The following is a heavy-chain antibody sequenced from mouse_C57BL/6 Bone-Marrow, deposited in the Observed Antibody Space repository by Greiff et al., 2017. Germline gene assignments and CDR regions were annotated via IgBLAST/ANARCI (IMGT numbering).Heavy chain of an antibody. CDR1: GYTFTSYW. CDR3: ARGLYYDRNGSDY. D-gene: IGHD1-1*01. Sequence: VQLQQPGAELVKPGASVKLSCKASGYTFTSYWMHWVKQRPGQGLEWIGMIHPNSGSTNYNEKFKSKATLTVDKSSSTAYMQLSSLTSEDSAVYCCARGLYYDRNGSDYWGQGTTLTVSS. J-gene: IGHJ2*01. CDR2: IHPNSGST. V-gene: IGHV1-64*01.